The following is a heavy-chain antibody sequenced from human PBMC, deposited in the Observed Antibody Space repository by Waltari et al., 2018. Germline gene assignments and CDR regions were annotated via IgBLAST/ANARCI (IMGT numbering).Heavy chain of an antibody. CDR3: AGGQMASDY. Sequence: EVQLVVSGGGLIQLGGLVRPSCAASGLTATSNYRSWVRQAPGKGLEWVSVIYSGGSTYYADTVKGRFTISRDNSKNTLYLQMNSLGAEDAAVYYCAGGQMASDYWGQGTLVTVSS. J-gene: IGHJ4*02. V-gene: IGHV3-53*01. CDR1: GLTATSNY. CDR2: IYSGGST.